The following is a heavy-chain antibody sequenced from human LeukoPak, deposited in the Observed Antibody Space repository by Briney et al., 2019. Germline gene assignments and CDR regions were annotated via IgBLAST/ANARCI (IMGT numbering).Heavy chain of an antibody. J-gene: IGHJ5*02. D-gene: IGHD2-15*01. CDR2: INPNSGGT. V-gene: IGHV1-2*02. Sequence: ASVKVSCKASGYTFIGYYMHWVRQAPGQGLEWMGWINPNSGGTNYAQKFQGTVTMTRDTSISTVYMELSRLSSDDTAVYYCARDVGGIRRFDPWGQGTLVTVSS. CDR1: GYTFIGYY. CDR3: ARDVGGIRRFDP.